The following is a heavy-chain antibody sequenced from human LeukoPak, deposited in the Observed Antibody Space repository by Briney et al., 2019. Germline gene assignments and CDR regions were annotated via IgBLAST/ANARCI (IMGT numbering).Heavy chain of an antibody. CDR3: AAFYYDPAY. CDR2: ISGDGGST. Sequence: PGGSLRLSXAASGFTFRTYWMHWVRQAPGEGIIWVSRISGDGGSTSYADSVKGRFTISRDNAKNTLYLQMHSLRAEDTAVYYCAAFYYDPAYWGQGTLVTVSS. V-gene: IGHV3-74*01. J-gene: IGHJ4*02. CDR1: GFTFRTYW. D-gene: IGHD3-22*01.